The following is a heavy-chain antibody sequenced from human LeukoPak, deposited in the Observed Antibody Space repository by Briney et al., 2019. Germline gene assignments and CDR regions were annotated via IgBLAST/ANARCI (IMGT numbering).Heavy chain of an antibody. V-gene: IGHV4-30-4*01. D-gene: IGHD3-10*01. CDR2: IYYSGST. Sequence: PSETLSLTCTVSGGSISSSSYYWSWNRQPPGKGLEWIWYIYYSGSTYYNPSLKSRVTISVDTSKNQFSLKLSSVTAADTAVYYCARRGSGGFGESNYFDYWGQGTLVTVSS. CDR3: ARRGSGGFGESNYFDY. CDR1: GGSISSSSYY. J-gene: IGHJ4*02.